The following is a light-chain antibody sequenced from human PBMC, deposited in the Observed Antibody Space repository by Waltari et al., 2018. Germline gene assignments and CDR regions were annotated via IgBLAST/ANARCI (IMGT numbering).Light chain of an antibody. V-gene: IGLV2-8*01. CDR3: SSYAGSNNPL. CDR1: SSDVGGYNY. Sequence: QSALTQPPSASGSPGQSVTISCTGTSSDVGGYNYVYWYQQHPGKAPKLMISEVSKRPSGVPDRFSGSKSGNTASLTVSGLQAEDEADYYCSSYAGSNNPLFGGGTKLTVL. CDR2: EVS. J-gene: IGLJ2*01.